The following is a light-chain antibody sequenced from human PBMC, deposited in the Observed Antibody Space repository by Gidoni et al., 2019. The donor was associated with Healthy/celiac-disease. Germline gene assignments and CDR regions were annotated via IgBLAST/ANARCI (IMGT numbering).Light chain of an antibody. CDR3: SSYTSSSTRGVV. Sequence: QSALTQPASVSVSPGQSITISCTGTSSDVGGYNYVSWYQQHPGKAPKLMIYDVSNRPSGVSNRFSGSKSGNTASLTISGLQAEDEADYYCSSYTSSSTRGVVFGGGTKLTVL. CDR1: SSDVGGYNY. V-gene: IGLV2-14*01. CDR2: DVS. J-gene: IGLJ2*01.